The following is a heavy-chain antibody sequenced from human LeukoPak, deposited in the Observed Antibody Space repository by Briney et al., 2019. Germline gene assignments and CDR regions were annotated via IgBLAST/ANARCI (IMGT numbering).Heavy chain of an antibody. J-gene: IGHJ4*02. V-gene: IGHV4-34*01. CDR1: GGSFSGYY. Sequence: PSETLSLTCAVYGGSFSGYYWSWIRQPPGKGLEWIGEINHSGSTNYNPSLKSRVTISVDTSKNQFSLKLSSVTAADTAVYYYAREEGNDSSAEWGQGTLVTVSS. CDR3: AREEGNDSSAE. CDR2: INHSGST. D-gene: IGHD3-22*01.